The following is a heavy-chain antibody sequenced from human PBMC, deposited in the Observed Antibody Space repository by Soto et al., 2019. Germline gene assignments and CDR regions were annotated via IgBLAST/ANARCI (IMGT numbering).Heavy chain of an antibody. J-gene: IGHJ4*02. CDR3: AKDPTVDILTGYPAY. CDR1: GFTFSSYA. CDR2: ISGSGGST. Sequence: PGGSLRLSCAASGFTFSSYAMSWVHQAPGKGLEWVSAISGSGGSTYYADSVKGRFTISRDNSKNTLYLQMNSLRAEDTAVYYCAKDPTVDILTGYPAYWGQGTLVTVSS. V-gene: IGHV3-23*01. D-gene: IGHD3-9*01.